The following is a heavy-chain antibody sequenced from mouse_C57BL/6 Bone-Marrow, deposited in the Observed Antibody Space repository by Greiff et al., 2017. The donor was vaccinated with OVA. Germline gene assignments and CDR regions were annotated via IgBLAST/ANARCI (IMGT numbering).Heavy chain of an antibody. V-gene: IGHV1-55*01. Sequence: VKLQQPGAELVKPGASVKMSCKASGYTFTSYWITWVKQRPGQGLEWIGDIYPGSGSTNYNEKFKSKATLTVDTSSSTAYMQLSSLTSEDSAVYYCARWYYGSSLMDYWGQGTSVTVSS. CDR1: GYTFTSYW. CDR3: ARWYYGSSLMDY. J-gene: IGHJ4*01. D-gene: IGHD1-1*01. CDR2: IYPGSGST.